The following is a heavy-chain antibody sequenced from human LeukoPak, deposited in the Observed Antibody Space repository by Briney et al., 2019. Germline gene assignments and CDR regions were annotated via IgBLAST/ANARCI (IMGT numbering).Heavy chain of an antibody. CDR2: ISGSGGST. CDR1: GFTFSSYA. V-gene: IGHV3-23*01. Sequence: GGSLRLSCAASGFTFSSYAMSWVRQAPGKGLEWVSAISGSGGSTYYADSVKGRFTISRDNSKNTLYLQMNSLRAEDTAVYYCAKGMEVVVPAAIRNFDYWGQGTLVTVSS. J-gene: IGHJ4*02. CDR3: AKGMEVVVPAAIRNFDY. D-gene: IGHD2-2*02.